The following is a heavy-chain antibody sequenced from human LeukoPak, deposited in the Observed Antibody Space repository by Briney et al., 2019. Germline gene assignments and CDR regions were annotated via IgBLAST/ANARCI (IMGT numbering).Heavy chain of an antibody. J-gene: IGHJ4*02. CDR1: GYTFTGYY. D-gene: IGHD4-17*01. CDR2: INPNSGGT. CDR3: ATYANGDVDY. Sequence: ASVKVSCKASGYTFTGYYMHWVRQAPGQGLEWMGWINPNSGGTNYAQKFQGRVTMTRDTSTSTVYMELSSLRSEDTAAYYCATYANGDVDYWGQGTLVTVSS. V-gene: IGHV1-2*02.